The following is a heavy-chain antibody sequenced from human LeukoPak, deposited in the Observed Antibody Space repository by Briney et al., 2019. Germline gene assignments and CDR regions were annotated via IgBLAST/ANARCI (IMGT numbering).Heavy chain of an antibody. D-gene: IGHD6-13*01. CDR1: GFTFSDYY. V-gene: IGHV3-11*04. CDR3: ARVSDSSSYYYYMDV. J-gene: IGHJ6*03. CDR2: ISSSGSTI. Sequence: GGSLRLSCAASGFTFSDYYMSWIRQAPGKGLEWVSYISSSGSTIYYADSVKGRFTISRDNSKNTLYLQMNSLRAEDTAVYYCARVSDSSSYYYYMDVWGKGTTVTVSS.